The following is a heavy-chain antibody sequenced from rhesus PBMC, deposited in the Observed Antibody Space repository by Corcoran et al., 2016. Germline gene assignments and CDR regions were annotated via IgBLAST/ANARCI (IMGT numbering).Heavy chain of an antibody. CDR3: ARESDNFWSGYYRVADY. Sequence: QVQLQESGPGLVKPSETLSLTCAVSGYSISRGYYWGWIRPPPGKGMGSIGSLSGNSGNTYYNPSLKSRVTISKDTSKNQFSLKLSSVTAADTAGYYCARESDNFWSGYYRVADYWGQGVLVTVSS. CDR1: GYSISRGYY. V-gene: IGHV4-99*02. D-gene: IGHD3-3*01. CDR2: LSGNSGNT. J-gene: IGHJ4*01.